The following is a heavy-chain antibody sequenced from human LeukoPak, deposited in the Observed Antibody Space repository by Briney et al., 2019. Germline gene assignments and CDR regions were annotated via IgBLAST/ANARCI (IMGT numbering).Heavy chain of an antibody. CDR2: IKQDGSEK. J-gene: IGHJ4*02. D-gene: IGHD3-16*01. CDR3: ARDLYADYVWGSFDY. Sequence: PGGSLRLSCVASGFTFSDYWMSWVRQAPGKGLEWVANIKQDGSEKNYVDSVKGRSTISRDNSKNTLYLQMNSLRVEDTAVYYCARDLYADYVWGSFDYWGQGTLVTVSS. CDR1: GFTFSDYW. V-gene: IGHV3-7*01.